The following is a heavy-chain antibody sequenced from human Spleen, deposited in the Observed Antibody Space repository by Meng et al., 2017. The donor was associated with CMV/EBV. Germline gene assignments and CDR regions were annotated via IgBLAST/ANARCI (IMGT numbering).Heavy chain of an antibody. Sequence: SVKVSCKTSGHTFTHRYLHWVRQAPGQALEWMGWITPFNGNTNYAQKFQHRVTITRDRSMSTAYMELSSLRSEDTAMYYCASSREGALLFDPWGQGTLVTVSS. CDR3: ASSREGALLFDP. D-gene: IGHD1-26*01. V-gene: IGHV1-45*01. J-gene: IGHJ5*02. CDR1: GHTFTHRY. CDR2: ITPFNGNT.